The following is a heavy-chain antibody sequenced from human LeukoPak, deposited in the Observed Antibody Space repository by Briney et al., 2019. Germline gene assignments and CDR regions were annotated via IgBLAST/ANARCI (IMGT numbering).Heavy chain of an antibody. J-gene: IGHJ4*02. D-gene: IGHD3-9*01. Sequence: GGSLRLSCAASGFIFGSYGMHWVRQAPGKGLEWVAFIRYDGSNKYYADSVKGRFTISRDNSKNTLYLQMNSLRAEDTAVYYCAKDPHFDWLSYYFDSWGQGTLVTVSS. CDR2: IRYDGSNK. CDR1: GFIFGSYG. CDR3: AKDPHFDWLSYYFDS. V-gene: IGHV3-30*02.